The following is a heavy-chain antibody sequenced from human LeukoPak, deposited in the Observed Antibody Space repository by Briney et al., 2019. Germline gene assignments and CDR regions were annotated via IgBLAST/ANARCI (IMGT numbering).Heavy chain of an antibody. Sequence: GGSLRLSCAASGFTFNSYWMSWVRQAPGKGLVWVSGINPDGSTTTYADSVKGRFTISRENAKSTLYLHMNILRVEDTAVYYCARGRYGDYHWGQGILVTVSS. D-gene: IGHD4-17*01. V-gene: IGHV3-74*01. CDR3: ARGRYGDYH. CDR2: INPDGSTT. CDR1: GFTFNSYW. J-gene: IGHJ4*02.